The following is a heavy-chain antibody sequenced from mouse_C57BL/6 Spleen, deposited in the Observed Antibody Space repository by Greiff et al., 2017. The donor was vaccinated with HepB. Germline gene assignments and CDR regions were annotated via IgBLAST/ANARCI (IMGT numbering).Heavy chain of an antibody. CDR3: ARRPAMDY. J-gene: IGHJ4*01. CDR1: GYTFTSYW. V-gene: IGHV1-50*01. CDR2: IDPSDSYT. Sequence: VQLQQPGAELVKPGASVKLSCKASGYTFTSYWMQWVNQRPGQGLEWIGEIDPSDSYTNYNQKFKGKATLTVDTSSSTAYMQLSSLTSEDSAVYYCARRPAMDYWGQGTSVTVSS.